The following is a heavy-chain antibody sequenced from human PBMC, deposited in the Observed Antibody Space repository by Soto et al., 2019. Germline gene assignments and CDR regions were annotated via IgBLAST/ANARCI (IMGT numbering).Heavy chain of an antibody. V-gene: IGHV4-30-2*01. Sequence: SETLSLTCAVSGASISNYGYSWAWLRQPPGKGLEWIGFIYHNGYTYSNPSLKSRVTISVDRSKNQFSLNLSSVTAADTAVYYCAKSYYYDSGGFHPPFDCWGQGTLVTVSS. J-gene: IGHJ4*02. CDR2: IYHNGYT. D-gene: IGHD3-22*01. CDR3: AKSYYYDSGGFHPPFDC. CDR1: GASISNYGYS.